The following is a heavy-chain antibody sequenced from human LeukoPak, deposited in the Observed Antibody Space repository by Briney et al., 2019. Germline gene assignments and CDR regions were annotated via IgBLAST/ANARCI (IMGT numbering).Heavy chain of an antibody. D-gene: IGHD6-19*01. V-gene: IGHV3-33*06. CDR1: GFSFSQYA. CDR2: IWFDGRQT. J-gene: IGHJ4*02. Sequence: PGGSLRLSCAASGFSFSQYAMHWVRQAPGKGLEWVAVIWFDGRQTFYADSVKGRFTISRGNSKNTLYLQMNSLRAEDTAFYYCVKDRTVAGTDARYYFDSWGQGTLVTVSS. CDR3: VKDRTVAGTDARYYFDS.